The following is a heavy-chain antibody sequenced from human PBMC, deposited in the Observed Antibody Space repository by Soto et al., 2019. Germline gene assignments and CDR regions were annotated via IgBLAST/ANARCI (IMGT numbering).Heavy chain of an antibody. CDR3: ARLGRYYQAFDS. CDR1: GGSFSGYY. D-gene: IGHD3-22*01. V-gene: IGHV4-34*01. Sequence: PSETLSLTCAVYGGSFSGYYWSWIRQPPGKGLEWIGEINHSGSTNYNPSLKSRVTISVDTSKNQFSLKLSSVTAADTAVYYCARLGRYYQAFDSWGQGTLVTVSS. J-gene: IGHJ4*02. CDR2: INHSGST.